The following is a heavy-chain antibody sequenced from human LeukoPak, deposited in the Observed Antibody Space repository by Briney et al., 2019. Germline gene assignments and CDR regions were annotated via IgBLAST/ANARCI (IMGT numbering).Heavy chain of an antibody. CDR3: ASLYYDSSGYYNADY. Sequence: PGGSLRLSCAASGFTFSSYSMNWVRQAPGKGLEWVSSISSSSSYIYYADSVKGRFTISRDNAKNSLYLQMSSLRAEDTAVYYCASLYYDSSGYYNADYWGQGTLVTVSS. CDR1: GFTFSSYS. J-gene: IGHJ4*02. CDR2: ISSSSSYI. V-gene: IGHV3-21*01. D-gene: IGHD3-22*01.